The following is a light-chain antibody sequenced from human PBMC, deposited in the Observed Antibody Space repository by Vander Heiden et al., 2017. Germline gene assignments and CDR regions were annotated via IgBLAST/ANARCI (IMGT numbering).Light chain of an antibody. Sequence: DIQLTQSPSFLSASVGDRVTITCRASQGISSYLAWYQQKPGKAPKLLIYAASTVQRGVPSRFSGSGSGTEFTLTISSLQPEDFATYYCQQLNSYPPFTFGPGTKVDIK. CDR2: AAS. CDR3: QQLNSYPPFT. CDR1: QGISSY. V-gene: IGKV1-9*01. J-gene: IGKJ3*01.